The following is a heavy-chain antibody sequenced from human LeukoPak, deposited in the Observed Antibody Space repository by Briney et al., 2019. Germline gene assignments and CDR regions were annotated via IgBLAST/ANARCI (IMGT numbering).Heavy chain of an antibody. CDR1: GYSFTSFG. D-gene: IGHD6-6*01. V-gene: IGHV1-18*01. CDR2: ISAYNGDT. Sequence: ASVKVSCKASGYSFTSFGISWVRQAPGQGPEWMAWISAYNGDTRYEPKFQGRVTMTTDTSTSTTYMELRSLRSDDTAVYYCARDLGTYGSSSIFLDYWGQGTLVTVSS. CDR3: ARDLGTYGSSSIFLDY. J-gene: IGHJ4*02.